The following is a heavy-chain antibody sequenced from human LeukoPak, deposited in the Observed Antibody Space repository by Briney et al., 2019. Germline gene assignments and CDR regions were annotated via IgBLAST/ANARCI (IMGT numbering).Heavy chain of an antibody. Sequence: GGSLRLSCAASGFTFSSYAMSWVRQAPGKGLEWVSVISGSGGSTSYADSVKGRFTISRDNSKNTLYLQMNSLRAEDTAVYYCAKAGGATVINWFDPWGQGTLVTVSS. CDR1: GFTFSSYA. D-gene: IGHD4-23*01. J-gene: IGHJ5*02. CDR3: AKAGGATVINWFDP. CDR2: ISGSGGST. V-gene: IGHV3-23*01.